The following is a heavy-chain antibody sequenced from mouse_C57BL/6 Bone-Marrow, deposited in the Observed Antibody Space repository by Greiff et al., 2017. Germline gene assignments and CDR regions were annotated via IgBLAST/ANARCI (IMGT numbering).Heavy chain of an antibody. CDR2: IWSGGST. CDR1: GFSLTSYG. Sequence: QVQLKQSGPGLVQPSQSLSITCTVSGFSLTSYGVHWVRQSPGKGLEWLGVIWSGGSTDYNAAVISRLIISKDNAKSQVFFKMNSLKADDTAIYYCARKAGREDIDVWGTGTTVTVSS. J-gene: IGHJ1*03. CDR3: ARKAGREDIDV. V-gene: IGHV2-2*01. D-gene: IGHD3-3*01.